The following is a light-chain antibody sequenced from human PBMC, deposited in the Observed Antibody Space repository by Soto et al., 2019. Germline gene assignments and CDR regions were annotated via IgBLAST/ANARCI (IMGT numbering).Light chain of an antibody. CDR2: GAR. CDR1: QSVSSY. Sequence: EVGLTQSAVTLSLSAGERATLSCRASQSVSSYLAWFQQKPGQAPRLLIYGARTRATGVPDRFSASGSGTDFSLTISRLETEDFAVYYCQQYGTSPWTFGQGTKVDIK. CDR3: QQYGTSPWT. V-gene: IGKV3-20*01. J-gene: IGKJ1*01.